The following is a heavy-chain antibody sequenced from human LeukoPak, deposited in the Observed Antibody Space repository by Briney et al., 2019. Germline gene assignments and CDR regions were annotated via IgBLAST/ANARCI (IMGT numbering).Heavy chain of an antibody. CDR2: IYSSGSN. Sequence: SETLSLTCTVSGGSLSSYYLRWVRQPPGKVLEWIGRIYSSGSNNYNPSLKSRITMSVDTSKNQFSLNLTSVTAADTAVYFCARDSAAAPYYFDYWGQGTLVTVSS. CDR1: GGSLSSYY. D-gene: IGHD2-2*01. J-gene: IGHJ4*02. V-gene: IGHV4-4*07. CDR3: ARDSAAAPYYFDY.